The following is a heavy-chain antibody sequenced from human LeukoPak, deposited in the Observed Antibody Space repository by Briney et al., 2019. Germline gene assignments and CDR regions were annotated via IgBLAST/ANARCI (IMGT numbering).Heavy chain of an antibody. CDR2: ISYDGSNK. CDR1: GFTFSSYA. V-gene: IGHV3-30-3*01. CDR3: ARTYLPTYYYDSSGYYEYYFDY. Sequence: GGSLRLSCAASGFTFSSYAMHWVRQAPGKGLEWVAVISYDGSNKYYADSVKGRFTISSDNSKNTLYLQMNSLRAEDTAVYYCARTYLPTYYYDSSGYYEYYFDYWGQGTLVTVSS. J-gene: IGHJ4*02. D-gene: IGHD3-22*01.